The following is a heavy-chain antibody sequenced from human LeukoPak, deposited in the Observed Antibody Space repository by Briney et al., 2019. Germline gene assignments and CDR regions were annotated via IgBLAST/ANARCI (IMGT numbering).Heavy chain of an antibody. J-gene: IGHJ5*02. V-gene: IGHV3-23*01. D-gene: IGHD3-3*01. Sequence: GGSLRLSCAASGFTFSSYAMSWVRQAPGKGLEWVSAISGSGGSTYYADSVKGRFTISRDNSKNTLYLQMNSLRAEDTAVYYCAKSSGYDFWSGSDNWLDPWGQGTLVTVSS. CDR2: ISGSGGST. CDR3: AKSSGYDFWSGSDNWLDP. CDR1: GFTFSSYA.